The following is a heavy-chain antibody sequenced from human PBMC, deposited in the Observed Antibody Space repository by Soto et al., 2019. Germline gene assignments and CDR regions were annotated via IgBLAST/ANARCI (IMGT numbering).Heavy chain of an antibody. CDR2: ISSSSSYI. CDR1: GFTFSSYS. Sequence: PGGSLGLSCAASGFTFSSYSMNWVRQAPGKGLEWVSSISSSSSYIYYADSVKGRFTISRDNAKNSLYLQMNSLRAEDTAVYYCARDGVAALIYYYYYMDVWGKGTTVTVSS. V-gene: IGHV3-21*01. J-gene: IGHJ6*03. D-gene: IGHD2-15*01. CDR3: ARDGVAALIYYYYYMDV.